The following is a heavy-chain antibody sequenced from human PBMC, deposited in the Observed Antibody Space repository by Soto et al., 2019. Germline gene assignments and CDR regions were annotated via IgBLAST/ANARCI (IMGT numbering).Heavy chain of an antibody. CDR2: IYYSGST. J-gene: IGHJ5*02. CDR1: GGSISSYY. V-gene: IGHV4-59*01. CDR3: ARGTETTRWDP. Sequence: SETLSLTCTVSGGSISSYYWSWIRQPPGKGLEWIGCIYYSGSTYYNPSLKSRVTISVDTSKNQFSLKLSSVTAADTAVYYWARGTETTRWDPGGQGTLVTVSS. D-gene: IGHD1-7*01.